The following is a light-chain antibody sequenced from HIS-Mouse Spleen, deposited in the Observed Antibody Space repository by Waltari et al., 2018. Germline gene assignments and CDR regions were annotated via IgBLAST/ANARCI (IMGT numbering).Light chain of an antibody. CDR2: EDS. Sequence: SYELTQPPSVSVSPGQTARITCSGDALTKKYAYWYQQKSGKAPVLVIDEDSKRPSGVPERVSCSSSGTMATLTISGAQVEDEADYYCYSTDSSGNHRVFGGGTKLTVL. V-gene: IGLV3-10*01. CDR3: YSTDSSGNHRV. J-gene: IGLJ2*01. CDR1: ALTKKY.